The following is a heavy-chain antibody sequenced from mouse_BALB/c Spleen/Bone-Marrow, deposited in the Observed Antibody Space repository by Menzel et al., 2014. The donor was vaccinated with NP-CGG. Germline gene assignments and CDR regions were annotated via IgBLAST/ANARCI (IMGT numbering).Heavy chain of an antibody. CDR1: GYTFTSYY. V-gene: IGHV1-53*01. D-gene: IGHD4-1*01. CDR3: TRQGTGTFAY. CDR2: INPSNGGT. J-gene: IGHJ3*01. Sequence: QVQLKDSGTELVKPGASVKLSCKASGYTFTSYYIYWVKQRPGQGLEWIGEINPSNGGTNFNEKFKSKATLTVDKSSSTAYMQLSSLTSEDSAVYYCTRQGTGTFAYWGQGTLVTVSA.